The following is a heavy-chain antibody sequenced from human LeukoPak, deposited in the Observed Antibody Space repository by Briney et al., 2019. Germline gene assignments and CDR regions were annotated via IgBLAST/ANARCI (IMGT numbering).Heavy chain of an antibody. CDR1: GFSFSSYT. D-gene: IGHD2-21*02. CDR2: ISSSSSYI. Sequence: PGGSLRLSCAASGFSFSSYTMNWVRQAPGKGLEWVSIISSSSSYIYYADSVKGRFTISRDNAKNALYLQMNSLRVEDTAVYYCARDGRCGGDCYALWGQGTLVTVSS. J-gene: IGHJ4*02. CDR3: ARDGRCGGDCYAL. V-gene: IGHV3-21*01.